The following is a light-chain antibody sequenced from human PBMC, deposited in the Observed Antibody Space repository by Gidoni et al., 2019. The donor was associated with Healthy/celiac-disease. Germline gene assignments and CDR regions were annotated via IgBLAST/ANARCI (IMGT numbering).Light chain of an antibody. CDR1: RSISSY. J-gene: IGKJ1*01. Sequence: DSQMTQSPSSLYASGRDRVTITCRASRSISSYLNWYQQKPGKAPKLLIYAASSLQSGVPSRFSDSGSGTDFTLTISSLQPEDFATYYCQQGYSTPWTFGQXTKVKIK. CDR3: QQGYSTPWT. V-gene: IGKV1-39*01. CDR2: AAS.